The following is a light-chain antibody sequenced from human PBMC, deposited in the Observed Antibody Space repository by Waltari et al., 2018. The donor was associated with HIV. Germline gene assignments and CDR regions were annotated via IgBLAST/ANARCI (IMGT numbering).Light chain of an antibody. J-gene: IGLJ3*02. CDR1: DSDFALYNF. CDR2: DFD. CDR3: ASFTDDNTLL. V-gene: IGLV2-14*03. Sequence: SAVTQPASVSGLPGQSITISCTGDDSDFALYNFVSWYQQHPGKLPSLIVYDFDSWASGISARFSGSKAGHTASLNSSGLRAEDEADYYCASFTDDNTLLFGGGTKVTVL.